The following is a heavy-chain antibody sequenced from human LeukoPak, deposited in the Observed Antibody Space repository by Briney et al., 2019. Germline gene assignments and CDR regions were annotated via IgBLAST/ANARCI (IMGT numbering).Heavy chain of an antibody. J-gene: IGHJ4*02. D-gene: IGHD6-13*01. CDR3: AKDHLAAAGTPAYFDY. V-gene: IGHV3-23*01. Sequence: SGGSLRLSCAASGFTFSSYAMGWVRQAPGKGLEWVSAISGSGGSTYYADSVKGRFTISRDNSKNTLYLQMNSLRAEDTAVYYCAKDHLAAAGTPAYFDYWGPGTLVTVSS. CDR1: GFTFSSYA. CDR2: ISGSGGST.